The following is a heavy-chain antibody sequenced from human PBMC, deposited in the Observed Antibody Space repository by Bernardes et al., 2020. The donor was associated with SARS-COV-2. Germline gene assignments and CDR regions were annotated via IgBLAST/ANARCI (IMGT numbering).Heavy chain of an antibody. J-gene: IGHJ6*02. D-gene: IGHD3-3*01. V-gene: IGHV3-30*18. Sequence: GGSLRLSCAASGFTFSSYAMNWVRQAPGKGLEWVAVISYDGSNKFYADSVKGRFTISRDNSKNTLFLQMDSLRAEDTAVYYCAKDSVLRFLEWLLTPRGMDVWGQGTTVTVSS. CDR3: AKDSVLRFLEWLLTPRGMDV. CDR1: GFTFSSYA. CDR2: ISYDGSNK.